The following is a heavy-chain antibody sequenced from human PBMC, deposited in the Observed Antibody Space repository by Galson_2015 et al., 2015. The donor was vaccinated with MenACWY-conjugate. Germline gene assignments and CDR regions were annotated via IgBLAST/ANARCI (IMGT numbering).Heavy chain of an antibody. J-gene: IGHJ4*02. V-gene: IGHV3-23*01. CDR3: AKGPLYDSSGSDSDYCDY. CDR1: GFIFNKFA. Sequence: SLRLSCAASGFIFNKFAMTWIRQAAGKGLEWVSAASGSGGVTYHADSVKGRFTISRDNSKNTLYLQMNSLKAEDTAIYYCAKGPLYDSSGSDSDYCDYWGQGPLVTVSS. D-gene: IGHD3-22*01. CDR2: ASGSGGVT.